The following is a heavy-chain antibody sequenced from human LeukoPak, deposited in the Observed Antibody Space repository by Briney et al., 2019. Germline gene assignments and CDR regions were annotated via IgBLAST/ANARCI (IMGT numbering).Heavy chain of an antibody. Sequence: GGSLRLSCAASGFTVSSNYMSWVRQAPGKGLEWVSVIYSGGSTYYADSVKGRFTISRDNSKNTLYLQMNSLRAEDTAVYYCAKDVPVVVVAHDAFDIWGQGTMVTVSS. V-gene: IGHV3-66*02. CDR2: IYSGGST. J-gene: IGHJ3*02. D-gene: IGHD2-15*01. CDR1: GFTVSSNY. CDR3: AKDVPVVVVAHDAFDI.